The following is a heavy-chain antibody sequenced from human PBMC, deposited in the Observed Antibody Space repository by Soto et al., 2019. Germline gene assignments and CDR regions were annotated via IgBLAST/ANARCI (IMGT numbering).Heavy chain of an antibody. J-gene: IGHJ6*02. CDR3: ARIRKVTMVRGVIRSYGMDV. CDR2: INHSGST. V-gene: IGHV4-34*01. CDR1: GGSFSGYY. Sequence: SETLSLTCAVYGGSFSGYYWSWIRQPPGEGLEWIGEINHSGSTNYNPSLKSRVTISVDTSKNQFSLKLSSVTAADTAVYYCARIRKVTMVRGVIRSYGMDVWGQGTTVT. D-gene: IGHD3-10*01.